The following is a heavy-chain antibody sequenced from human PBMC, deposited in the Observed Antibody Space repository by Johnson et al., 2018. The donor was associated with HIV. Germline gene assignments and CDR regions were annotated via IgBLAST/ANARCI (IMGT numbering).Heavy chain of an antibody. CDR1: GFTFSDHA. D-gene: IGHD6-19*01. J-gene: IGHJ3*02. Sequence: VQLVESGGDVVQPGGSLRLSCAVSGFTFSDHAMSWVRQAPGKGLEWVSAISSRGSTMYYADSVRGLFTISRDNTKNSLYLQMNSLRAEDTAVYYCARVSTQWLRVDAFDIWGQGTMVTVSS. V-gene: IGHV3-23*04. CDR2: ISSRGSTM. CDR3: ARVSTQWLRVDAFDI.